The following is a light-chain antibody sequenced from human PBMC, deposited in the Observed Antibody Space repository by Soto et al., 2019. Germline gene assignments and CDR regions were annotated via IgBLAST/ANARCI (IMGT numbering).Light chain of an antibody. CDR3: HQYNSWPYT. CDR2: AAS. CDR1: QSVNIN. V-gene: IGKV3-15*01. J-gene: IGKJ2*01. Sequence: EIVMTQSPATLSLSPGERATLSCVASQSVNINLAWYQQRPGQAPRVLIYAASTRATGVPDRFSGSGSGTEFTLTISSLQPEDFAVHYCHQYNSWPYTFGQGTKVDIK.